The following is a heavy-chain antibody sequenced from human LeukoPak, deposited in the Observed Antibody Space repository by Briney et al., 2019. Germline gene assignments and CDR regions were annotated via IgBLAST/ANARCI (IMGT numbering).Heavy chain of an antibody. CDR2: ISSSGGTI. Sequence: GGSLRLSCAGSGFIFSNYEMNWVRQAPGKGLEWGSYISSSGGTISYADSVKGRFTISRENAKNSLYLQMNSLRAEDTAVYYCARGRRGSYYFDYWGQGTLVTVSS. J-gene: IGHJ4*02. D-gene: IGHD1-26*01. CDR1: GFIFSNYE. CDR3: ARGRRGSYYFDY. V-gene: IGHV3-48*03.